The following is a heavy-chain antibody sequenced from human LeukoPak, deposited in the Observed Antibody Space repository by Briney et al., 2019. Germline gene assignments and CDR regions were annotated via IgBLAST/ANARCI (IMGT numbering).Heavy chain of an antibody. CDR3: ARALGPFDY. Sequence: SETLSLTCAVYGGSFSGYYWSWIRQPPGKGLEWIGEINHSGSTNYNPSLKSRVTISVDTSKNQFSLKLSSVTAADTAAYYCARALGPFDYWGQGTLVTVSS. V-gene: IGHV4-34*01. CDR1: GGSFSGYY. J-gene: IGHJ4*02. D-gene: IGHD3-16*01. CDR2: INHSGST.